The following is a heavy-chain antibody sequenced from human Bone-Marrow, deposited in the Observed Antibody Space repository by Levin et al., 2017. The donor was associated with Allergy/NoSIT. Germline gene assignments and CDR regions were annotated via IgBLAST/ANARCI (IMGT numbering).Heavy chain of an antibody. D-gene: IGHD3-22*01. CDR3: ASDYYDSSGYYWYFDL. CDR1: GFTVSSNY. Sequence: PGGSLRLSCAASGFTVSSNYMSWVRQAPGKGLEWVSVIYSGGSTYYADSVKGRFTISRDNSKNTLYLQMNSLRAEDTAVYYCASDYYDSSGYYWYFDLWGRGTLVTVSS. CDR2: IYSGGST. V-gene: IGHV3-53*01. J-gene: IGHJ2*01.